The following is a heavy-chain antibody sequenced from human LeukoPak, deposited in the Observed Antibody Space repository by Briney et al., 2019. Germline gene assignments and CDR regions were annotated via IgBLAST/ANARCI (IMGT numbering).Heavy chain of an antibody. Sequence: PGGSLRLSCAASGFTFTNAWMNWVRQAPGKGLEWVGRIKTNTDGGTTDYATPVKGRFTISRDDSQNTLYLQMNSLKTEDTAVYYCTTILWFGETASDYWGQGTLVTVSS. CDR1: GFTFTNAW. CDR2: IKTNTDGGTT. J-gene: IGHJ4*02. CDR3: TTILWFGETASDY. V-gene: IGHV3-15*07. D-gene: IGHD3-10*01.